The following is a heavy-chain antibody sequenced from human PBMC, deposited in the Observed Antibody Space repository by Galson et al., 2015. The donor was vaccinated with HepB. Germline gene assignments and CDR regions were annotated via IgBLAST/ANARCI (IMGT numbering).Heavy chain of an antibody. CDR2: IIPIFGIA. D-gene: IGHD2-2*01. CDR1: GGTFSSYA. V-gene: IGHV1-69*13. Sequence: SVKVSCKASGGTFSSYAISWVRQAPGQGLEWMGGIIPIFGIANYAQKFQGRVAITADESTSTAYMELSSLGSEDTAVYYCARDDHCSSTSCYAWMTDAFDIWGQGTMVTVSS. CDR3: ARDDHCSSTSCYAWMTDAFDI. J-gene: IGHJ3*02.